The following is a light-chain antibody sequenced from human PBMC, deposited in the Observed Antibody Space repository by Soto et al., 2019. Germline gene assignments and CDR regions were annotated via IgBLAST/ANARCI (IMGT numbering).Light chain of an antibody. CDR2: AAS. V-gene: IGKV1-8*01. CDR3: QQYYSDPRT. CDR1: QRIDTY. Sequence: AIRMTQSPSSLSASTGDTVTITCRASQRIDTYLAWYQQKPGKAPKLLIYAASPLQSGVPSRFSGSGSGTDFTLTISYLQSEDLATYYCQQYYSDPRTFGQGTRLEIK. J-gene: IGKJ5*01.